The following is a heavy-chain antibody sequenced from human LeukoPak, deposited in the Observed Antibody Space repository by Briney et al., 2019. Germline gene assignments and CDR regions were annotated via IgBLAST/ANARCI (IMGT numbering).Heavy chain of an antibody. D-gene: IGHD3-22*01. CDR3: ARDQGYYDSRGFDY. CDR2: ISAYNGNT. CDR1: GYTFTSYG. V-gene: IGHV1-18*01. Sequence: ASVKVSCKASGYTFTSYGISWVRQAPGQGLEWMGWISAYNGNTNYAQSLQDRVTMTADTSTSTAYMKLRSLRSDDTAVYYCARDQGYYDSRGFDYWGQGTLVTVSS. J-gene: IGHJ4*02.